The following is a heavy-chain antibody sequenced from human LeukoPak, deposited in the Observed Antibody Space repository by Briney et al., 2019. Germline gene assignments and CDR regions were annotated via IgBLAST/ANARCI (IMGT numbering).Heavy chain of an antibody. V-gene: IGHV4-59*01. J-gene: IGHJ5*02. CDR3: ARSSDFWSGYYTGWFDP. CDR2: IYYSGST. CDR1: GGSISSYY. D-gene: IGHD3-3*01. Sequence: PSETLSLTFTVSGGSISSYYWSWIRQPPGKGLEWIGYIYYSGSTNYNPSLKSRVTISVDTSKNQFSLKLSSVTAADTAVYYCARSSDFWSGYYTGWFDPWGQGTLVTVSS.